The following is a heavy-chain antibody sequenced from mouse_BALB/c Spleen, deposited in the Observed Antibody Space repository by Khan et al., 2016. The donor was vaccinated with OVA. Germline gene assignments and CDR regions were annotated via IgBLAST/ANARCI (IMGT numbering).Heavy chain of an antibody. D-gene: IGHD1-2*01. Sequence: QVRLQQSGTELARPGASVNLSCKASGYTFTDFYINWVKQRSGQGLEWIGEISPGSGDTYYNEKFKGKATLTADKSSSTAYMQFSSLTSEASAVDFCARSNYFGYTFAYWGQGTLVTVSA. J-gene: IGHJ3*01. V-gene: IGHV1-77*01. CDR2: ISPGSGDT. CDR1: GYTFTDFY. CDR3: ARSNYFGYTFAY.